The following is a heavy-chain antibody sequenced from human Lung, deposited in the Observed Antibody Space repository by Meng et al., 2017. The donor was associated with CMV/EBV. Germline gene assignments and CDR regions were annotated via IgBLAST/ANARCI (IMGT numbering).Heavy chain of an antibody. CDR3: ARDRVVEPTFDY. J-gene: IGHJ4*01. CDR2: ISTYNDDK. V-gene: IGHV1-18*01. CDR1: GYTFTGYG. Sequence: ASXXVSXKTSGYTFTGYGISWVRQAPGQGLEWMGWISTYNDDKTYVQKFQTRVTMTTDRSTSTAYMELRNLRSDDTAVYYCARDRVVEPTFDYWGQGTLVTVSS. D-gene: IGHD3-3*01.